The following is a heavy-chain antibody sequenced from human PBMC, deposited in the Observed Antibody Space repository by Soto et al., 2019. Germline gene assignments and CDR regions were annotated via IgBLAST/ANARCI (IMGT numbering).Heavy chain of an antibody. CDR1: GGSINSGYYY. J-gene: IGHJ6*02. Sequence: SETLSLTFTFSGGSINSGYYYWIWTRQPPGKGVEWIGYIYYSGSTSYNPSLKSRVTISVDTSKNQFSLKLSSVTAADTAVYYCARATSYYDSSGYYGSRYYYGMDVWGQGTTVTVSS. CDR3: ARATSYYDSSGYYGSRYYYGMDV. D-gene: IGHD3-22*01. V-gene: IGHV4-30-4*01. CDR2: IYYSGST.